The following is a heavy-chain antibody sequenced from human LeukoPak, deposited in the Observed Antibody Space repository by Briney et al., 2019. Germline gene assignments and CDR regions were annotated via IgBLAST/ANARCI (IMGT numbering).Heavy chain of an antibody. J-gene: IGHJ4*02. Sequence: GGSLRLSCSASGLTFSKYAMHWVRQAPGKGLEYVSAISHTGDTTYYADSVKGRFTISRDNSKNTLYLQMSSLRTDDTAVYYCVKDDYMMFWGQGTLVTVSS. CDR1: GLTFSKYA. D-gene: IGHD4/OR15-4a*01. V-gene: IGHV3-64D*09. CDR3: VKDDYMMF. CDR2: ISHTGDTT.